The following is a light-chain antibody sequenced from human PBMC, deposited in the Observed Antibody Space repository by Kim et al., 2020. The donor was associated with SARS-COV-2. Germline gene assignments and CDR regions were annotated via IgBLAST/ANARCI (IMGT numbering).Light chain of an antibody. CDR3: QQSYGAPYS. CDR2: AAS. J-gene: IGKJ2*01. Sequence: ASVGDRVTITCRTSQNVRRNLNWYQQKPGKAPNVLIYAASSLKSGVPSRISGSGSGTAFTLTISSLQLEDIATYYCQQSYGAPYSFGQGTKVDIK. CDR1: QNVRRN. V-gene: IGKV1-39*01.